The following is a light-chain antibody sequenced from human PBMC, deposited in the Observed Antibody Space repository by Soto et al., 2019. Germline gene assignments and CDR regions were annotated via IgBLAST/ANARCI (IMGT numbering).Light chain of an antibody. V-gene: IGKV3-15*01. CDR3: QHYGTSPRT. CDR1: QSVGSD. CDR2: GAS. J-gene: IGKJ1*01. Sequence: EIVMTQSPTTLSVSPGESVTLSCRASQSVGSDLAWYQQIPGQAPRLLIYGASTRATGIPARFSGGGSGTDFTLTISRLEPEDFAVYYCQHYGTSPRTFGPGTKVDIK.